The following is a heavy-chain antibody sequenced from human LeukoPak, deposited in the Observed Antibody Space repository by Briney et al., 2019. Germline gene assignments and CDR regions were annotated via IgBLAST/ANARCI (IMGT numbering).Heavy chain of an antibody. V-gene: IGHV1-8*01. CDR1: GYTFTSYD. CDR3: ARGKYYDFWSGYFYYYYGMDV. J-gene: IGHJ6*02. Sequence: ASVKVSCKASGYTFTSYDINWVRQATEQGLEWMGWMNPNSGNTGYAQKFQGRVTMTRNTSISTAYMELSSLRSEDTAVYYCARGKYYDFWSGYFYYYYGMDVWGQGTTVTVSS. CDR2: MNPNSGNT. D-gene: IGHD3-3*01.